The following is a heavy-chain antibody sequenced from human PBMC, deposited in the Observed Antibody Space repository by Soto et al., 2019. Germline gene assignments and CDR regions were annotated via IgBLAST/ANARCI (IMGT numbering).Heavy chain of an antibody. Sequence: QVQLQESGPGLVKPSQTLSLTCIVSGDSISRGGYFWTWIRQHPGKGLEWIGYIYDSGSAFYNPSLKSRVNMSVDTSKNQFSLNLRSVTAADTAVFYCARGILRPNHYMDVWGKGTAVAVSS. D-gene: IGHD1-26*01. CDR1: GDSISRGGYF. J-gene: IGHJ6*03. CDR3: ARGILRPNHYMDV. V-gene: IGHV4-31*03. CDR2: IYDSGSA.